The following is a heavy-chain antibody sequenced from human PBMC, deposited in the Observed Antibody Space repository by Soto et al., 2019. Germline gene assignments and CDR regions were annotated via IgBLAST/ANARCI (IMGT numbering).Heavy chain of an antibody. V-gene: IGHV4-34*01. J-gene: IGHJ4*02. CDR1: GGSFSGYY. D-gene: IGHD6-13*01. CDR3: ARHAGSSWRSIYYFDY. CDR2: INHSGST. Sequence: SETLSLTCAVYGGSFSGYYWSWIRQPPGKGLEWIGEINHSGSTNYNPSLKSRVTISVDTSKNQFSLKLSSVTAADTAVYYCARHAGSSWRSIYYFDYWGQGTLVTVPS.